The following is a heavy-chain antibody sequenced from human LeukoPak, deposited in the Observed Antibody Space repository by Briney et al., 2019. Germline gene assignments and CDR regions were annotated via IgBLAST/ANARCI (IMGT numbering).Heavy chain of an antibody. CDR1: GFTFSSYS. CDR3: AKGNYGSGSYYNDRAFDI. CDR2: ISSSSSYI. Sequence: GGSLRLSCAASGFTFSSYSMNWVRQAPGKGLEWVSSISSSSSYIYYADSVKGRFTISRDNSKNSLYLQMNSLRAEDTALYYCAKGNYGSGSYYNDRAFDIWGQGTMVTVSS. V-gene: IGHV3-21*04. D-gene: IGHD3-10*01. J-gene: IGHJ3*02.